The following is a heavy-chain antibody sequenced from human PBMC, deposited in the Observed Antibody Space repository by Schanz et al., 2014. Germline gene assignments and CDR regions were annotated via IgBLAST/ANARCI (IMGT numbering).Heavy chain of an antibody. D-gene: IGHD6-6*01. CDR2: IRGSGGGT. CDR3: DQRRAHLYYCAKIWKGHPIEVRPGWSDGMDV. J-gene: IGHJ6*02. V-gene: IGHV3-23*01. Sequence: DVQLLESGGGLVQPGGSLRLSCAASGFTFSSYAMSWVRQPPGKGLEWVSSIRGSGGGTDYADSVKGRFTISRDNSKNTLYLQMNSLRAEDTAVRRSDQRRAHLYYCAKIWKGHPIEVRPGWSDGMDVWGQGTTVTVSS. CDR1: GFTFSSYA.